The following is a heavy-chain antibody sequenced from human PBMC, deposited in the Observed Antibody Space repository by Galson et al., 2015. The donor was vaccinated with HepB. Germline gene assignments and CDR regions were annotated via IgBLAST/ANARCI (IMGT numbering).Heavy chain of an antibody. J-gene: IGHJ4*02. CDR3: ASFPFPYSGYDVDY. CDR1: GGSISSSSYY. Sequence: TLSLTCTVSGGSISSSSYYWGWIRQPPGKGLEWIGSIYYSGSTYYNPSLKSRVTISVDTSKNQFSLKLSSVTAADTAVYYCASFPFPYSGYDVDYWGQGTLVTVSS. V-gene: IGHV4-39*01. CDR2: IYYSGST. D-gene: IGHD5-12*01.